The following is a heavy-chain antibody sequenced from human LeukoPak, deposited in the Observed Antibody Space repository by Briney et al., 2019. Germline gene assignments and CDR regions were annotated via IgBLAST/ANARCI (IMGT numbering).Heavy chain of an antibody. CDR2: IIPIFGTA. Sequence: EASVKVSCKASGGTFSSYAISWVRQAPGQGLEWMGGIIPIFGTANYAQKFQGRVTITTDESTSTAYMELSSLRSEDTAVYYCASDTLSRDGYNWDYWGQGTLVTVSS. D-gene: IGHD5-24*01. CDR1: GGTFSSYA. CDR3: ASDTLSRDGYNWDY. J-gene: IGHJ4*02. V-gene: IGHV1-69*05.